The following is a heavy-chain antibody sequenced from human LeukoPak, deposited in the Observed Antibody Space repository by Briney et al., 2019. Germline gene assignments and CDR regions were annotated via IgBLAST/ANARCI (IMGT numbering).Heavy chain of an antibody. CDR2: ISTYNGNT. Sequence: ASVKVSCKASVYTFVTYGINWVRQAPGQGPEWTGWISTYNGNTKYALKFQDRVTLTRDTSTTTAYMELKSLTSDDRAVYYCARASFDHWGQGTLVIVSS. CDR3: ARASFDH. J-gene: IGHJ4*02. V-gene: IGHV1-18*01. CDR1: VYTFVTYG.